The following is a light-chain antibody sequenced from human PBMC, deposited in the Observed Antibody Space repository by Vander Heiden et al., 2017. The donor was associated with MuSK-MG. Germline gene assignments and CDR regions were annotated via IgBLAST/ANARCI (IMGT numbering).Light chain of an antibody. J-gene: IGKJ2*01. Sequence: DIQMTQSPSSLSASVGDRVTITCRASQGIANYLAWFQQKPGKVPQLLIFAASNLESGVPSRFSGSGSGTDFTLTISSLQPEDVAAYYCQKYNSVPDTFGQGTKVEIK. CDR2: AAS. CDR1: QGIANY. CDR3: QKYNSVPDT. V-gene: IGKV1-27*01.